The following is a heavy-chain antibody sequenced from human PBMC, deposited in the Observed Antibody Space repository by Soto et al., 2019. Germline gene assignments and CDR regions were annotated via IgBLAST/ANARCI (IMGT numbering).Heavy chain of an antibody. Sequence: QVQLQESGPGLVKPSGTLSLTCTVSGGSMSSSNWWNWVRQSPGKGLEWIGEAHHSGRTNYNPSLKSRVTISVDKSKNHFSLKLTSVTAADTAVSYCARSAATVLDYWGQGTLVTVSS. CDR1: GGSMSSSNW. CDR2: AHHSGRT. J-gene: IGHJ4*02. V-gene: IGHV4-4*02. D-gene: IGHD5-18*01. CDR3: ARSAATVLDY.